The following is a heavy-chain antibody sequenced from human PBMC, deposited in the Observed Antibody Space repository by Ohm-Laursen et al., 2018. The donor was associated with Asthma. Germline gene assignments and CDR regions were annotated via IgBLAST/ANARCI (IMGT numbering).Heavy chain of an antibody. J-gene: IGHJ4*02. V-gene: IGHV3-21*04. D-gene: IGHD1-26*01. CDR3: ARASGGYYIDY. Sequence: SLRLSCAASGYTFSRYSIHWVRQIPGKGLEWVASISTASSFIYYADSVRGRFTTSRDNARNSVYLQMNSLRAEDTAVYYCARASGGYYIDYWGQGTLVTVSS. CDR1: GYTFSRYS. CDR2: ISTASSFI.